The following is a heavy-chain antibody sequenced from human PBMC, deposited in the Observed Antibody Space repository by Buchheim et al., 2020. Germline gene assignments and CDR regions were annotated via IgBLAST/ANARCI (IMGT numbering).Heavy chain of an antibody. CDR3: ARDRSAHIVATNPGIADY. V-gene: IGHV3-48*04. CDR2: ISSSGSTI. Sequence: VQLVESGGGVVQPGRSLRLSCAASGFTFSSYGMHWVRQAPGKGLEWVSYISSSGSTIYYADSVKGRFTISRDNAKNSLYLQMNSLRAEDTAVYYCARDRSAHIVATNPGIADYWGQGTL. J-gene: IGHJ4*02. CDR1: GFTFSSYG. D-gene: IGHD5-12*01.